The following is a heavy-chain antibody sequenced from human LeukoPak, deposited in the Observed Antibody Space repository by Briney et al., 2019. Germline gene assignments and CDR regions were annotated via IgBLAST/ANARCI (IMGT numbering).Heavy chain of an antibody. J-gene: IGHJ5*02. CDR2: INPNSGAT. CDR3: ARDGGWYQLLWWFDP. CDR1: GYTFTGYY. Sequence: GGSLRLSCAASGYTFTGYYMHWVRQAPGRGLEWMGWINPNSGATKYAQKFQGRVTMTRDTSISTAYMEVSRLRFDDTAVYYCARDGGWYQLLWWFDPWGQGTLVTVSS. D-gene: IGHD2-2*01. V-gene: IGHV1-2*02.